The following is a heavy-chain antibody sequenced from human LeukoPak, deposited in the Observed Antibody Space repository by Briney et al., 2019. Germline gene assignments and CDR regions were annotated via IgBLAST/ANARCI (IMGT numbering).Heavy chain of an antibody. J-gene: IGHJ4*02. CDR1: GYSFLSHW. CDR2: IYPGGSDT. CDR3: ARHASPYSSNYYFDY. Sequence: ESLKISCKGSGYSFLSHWIGWVRQMPGKGLEWVGLIYPGGSDTRYNPSFQGQVTISADKSISTAYLQWSRLKASDTAMYYCARHASPYSSNYYFDYWGQGALVTVSS. D-gene: IGHD6-13*01. V-gene: IGHV5-51*01.